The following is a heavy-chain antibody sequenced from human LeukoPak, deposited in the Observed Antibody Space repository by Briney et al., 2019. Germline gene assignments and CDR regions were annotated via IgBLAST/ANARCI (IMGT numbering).Heavy chain of an antibody. J-gene: IGHJ5*02. Sequence: AGGSLRLSCAASGFTFSVYGMHWVRQAPGKGLEWVAVISYDGSSKYYADSVKGRFTISRDNAKNSLYLQMNSLRAEDTALYYCASTPAAGTLWFDPWGQGTLVTVSS. V-gene: IGHV3-30*03. CDR3: ASTPAAGTLWFDP. D-gene: IGHD6-13*01. CDR2: ISYDGSSK. CDR1: GFTFSVYG.